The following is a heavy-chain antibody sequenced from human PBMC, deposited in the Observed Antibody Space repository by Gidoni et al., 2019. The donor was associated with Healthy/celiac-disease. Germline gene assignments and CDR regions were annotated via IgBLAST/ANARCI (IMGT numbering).Heavy chain of an antibody. D-gene: IGHD6-19*01. CDR2: IYYSGST. CDR3: ARQTGQQWLVHLDH. Sequence: QLQLQESGPGLVKPSETLSLTCWIRQPPGKGLEWIGSIYYSGSTYYNPSLKSRVTISVDTSKNQFSLKLSSVTAADTAVYYCARQTGQQWLVHLDHWGQGTLVTVSS. J-gene: IGHJ4*02. V-gene: IGHV4-39*01.